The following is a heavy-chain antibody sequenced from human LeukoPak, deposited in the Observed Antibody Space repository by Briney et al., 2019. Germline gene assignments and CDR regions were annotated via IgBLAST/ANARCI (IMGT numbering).Heavy chain of an antibody. J-gene: IGHJ3*02. CDR1: GDSVSSNSAA. CDR2: TYYRSKWYN. D-gene: IGHD4-17*01. CDR3: ARDPLGPLREGDAFDI. V-gene: IGHV6-1*01. Sequence: SQTLSLTCAISGDSVSSNSAAWNWIRQSPSRGLEWLGRTYYRSKWYNDYAVSVKSRITINPDTSRNQFSLQLNSVTPEDTAVYYCARDPLGPLREGDAFDIWGQGTMVTVSS.